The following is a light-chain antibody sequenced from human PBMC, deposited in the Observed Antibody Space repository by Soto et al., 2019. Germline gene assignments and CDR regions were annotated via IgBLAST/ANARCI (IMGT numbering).Light chain of an antibody. J-gene: IGLJ3*02. CDR1: SSNIGAGYD. CDR3: QSYDSSLSGWV. V-gene: IGLV1-40*01. CDR2: GNS. Sequence: QAVVTQPPSVSGAPGQRVTISCTESSSNIGAGYDVHWYQQLPGTAPKLLIYGNSNRPSGVPDRFSGSKSGTSASLAITGLQAEDEADYYCQSYDSSLSGWVFGGGPQLTVL.